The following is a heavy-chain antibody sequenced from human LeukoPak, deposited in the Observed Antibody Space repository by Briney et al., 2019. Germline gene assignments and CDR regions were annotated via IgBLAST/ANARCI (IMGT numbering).Heavy chain of an antibody. CDR1: GFTFSGYW. J-gene: IGHJ3*02. CDR3: AREAI. Sequence: GGSLRLSRAASGFTFSGYWMAWVRQAPGKGLEWVANIKQDGSEKNYVDSVKGRFTIFRDNAKSSLYLQMNSLRDEDTAVYYCAREAIWGQGTMVTVSS. V-gene: IGHV3-7*01. CDR2: IKQDGSEK.